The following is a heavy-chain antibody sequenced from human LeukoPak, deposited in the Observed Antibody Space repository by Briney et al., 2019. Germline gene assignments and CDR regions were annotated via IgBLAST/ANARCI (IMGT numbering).Heavy chain of an antibody. CDR3: ARVSWDAFDI. Sequence: PSETLSLTCTVSGGSISSSSYYWGWIRQPPGTGLEWIGSIYYSGSTYYNPSLKSRVTISVDTSKNQFSLKLSSVTAADTAVYYCARVSWDAFDIWGQGTMVTVSS. J-gene: IGHJ3*02. V-gene: IGHV4-39*07. CDR1: GGSISSSSYY. CDR2: IYYSGST.